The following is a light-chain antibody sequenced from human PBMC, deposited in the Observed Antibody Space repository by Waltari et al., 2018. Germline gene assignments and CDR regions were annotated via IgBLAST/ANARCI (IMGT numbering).Light chain of an antibody. V-gene: IGLV2-23*01. CDR3: CSYAGSTASIL. J-gene: IGLJ2*01. Sequence: QSALTQPASVSGSPGQSITISCTGTSSDVGSHHLVSWYQHHPGKAPKLMTYEDTKRPSGVSNRFSSSKSGNTASLTISGLQAEDEADYYCCSYAGSTASILLGGGTKLTVL. CDR2: EDT. CDR1: SSDVGSHHL.